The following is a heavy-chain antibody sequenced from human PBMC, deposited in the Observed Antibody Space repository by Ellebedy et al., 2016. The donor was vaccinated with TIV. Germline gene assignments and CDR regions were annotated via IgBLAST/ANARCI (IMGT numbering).Heavy chain of an antibody. CDR1: GGTFSSYA. J-gene: IGHJ4*02. CDR2: IIPIFGTA. D-gene: IGHD3-16*01. Sequence: AASVKVSCKASGGTFSSYAISWVRQAPGQGLEWMGGIIPIFGTANYAQKFQGRVTITADESTSTAYMELSSLRSEDTAVYYCARQPLRWVLGEVSVWGQGTLVTVSS. CDR3: ARQPLRWVLGEVSV. V-gene: IGHV1-69*13.